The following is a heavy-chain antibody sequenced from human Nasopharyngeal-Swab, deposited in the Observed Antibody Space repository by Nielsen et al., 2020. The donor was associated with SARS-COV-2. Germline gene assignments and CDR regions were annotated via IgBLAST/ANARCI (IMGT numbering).Heavy chain of an antibody. J-gene: IGHJ4*02. CDR2: IWYDGSNK. V-gene: IGHV3-33*01. CDR3: ARGRTSGYSYGFYFDY. D-gene: IGHD5-18*01. CDR1: GVTFSSYG. Sequence: LSLTCAASGVTFSSYGMHWVRQAPGKGLEWVAVIWYDGSNKYYADSVKGRFTISRDNSKNTLYLQMNSLRAEDTAVYYCARGRTSGYSYGFYFDYWGQGTLVTVSS.